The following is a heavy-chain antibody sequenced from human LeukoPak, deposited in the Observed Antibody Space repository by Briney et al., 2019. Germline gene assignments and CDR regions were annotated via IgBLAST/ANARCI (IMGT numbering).Heavy chain of an antibody. Sequence: PSETLSLTCTVSGGSISSSSYYWGWIRQPPGKGLEWIGNIYYSGSTYYNPSLKSRVTISIDTSKNQFSLKLSSVTAADTAVYYCARQYYYDSSGYWGQGTLVTVSS. CDR2: IYYSGST. V-gene: IGHV4-39*01. D-gene: IGHD3-22*01. CDR3: ARQYYYDSSGY. CDR1: GGSISSSSYY. J-gene: IGHJ4*02.